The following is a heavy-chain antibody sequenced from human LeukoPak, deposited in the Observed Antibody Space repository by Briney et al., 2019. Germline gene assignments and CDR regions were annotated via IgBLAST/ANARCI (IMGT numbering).Heavy chain of an antibody. V-gene: IGHV1-69*01. D-gene: IGHD6-19*01. CDR2: IIPIFATA. CDR3: ATPFWHGPVAGTAPGGTKFDY. CDR1: GGTFSSYA. J-gene: IGHJ4*02. Sequence: ASVKVSCKASGGTFSSYAISWVRQARGQGLEWMGGIIPIFATANYAQKFQGRVTITADESTSTAYMELSSLRSEDTAVYYCATPFWHGPVAGTAPGGTKFDYWGQGTLVTVSS.